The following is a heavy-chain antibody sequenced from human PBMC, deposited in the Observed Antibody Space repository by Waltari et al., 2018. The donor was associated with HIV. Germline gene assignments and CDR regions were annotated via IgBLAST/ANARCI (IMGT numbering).Heavy chain of an antibody. Sequence: EVQLLESGGGLVQPGGSLRLSCAASGFAFNNYAMNWVRQAHGKGLEGVSAISGSSIVHRYYAASVKGRFTISRDNSKSTLYLQMNSLRVEDTAVYYCAHQISGQWLTPGHWGQGTLVTVSS. CDR2: ISGSSIVHR. D-gene: IGHD6-19*01. V-gene: IGHV3-23*01. J-gene: IGHJ4*02. CDR1: GFAFNNYA. CDR3: AHQISGQWLTPGH.